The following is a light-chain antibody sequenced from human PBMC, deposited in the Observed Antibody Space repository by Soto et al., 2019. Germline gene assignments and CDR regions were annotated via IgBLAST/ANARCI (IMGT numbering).Light chain of an antibody. J-gene: IGLJ3*02. CDR2: EVT. CDR1: SSDVGGFYL. Sequence: QSALTQPASVSGSPGQSITISCTGTSSDVGGFYLVSWYQQHPGKAPKLMIYEVTKRPSGVSNRFSGSKSGNTASLAISGLQAEDEADYYCCSYSDSSTTWVFGGGTQLTVL. CDR3: CSYSDSSTTWV. V-gene: IGLV2-23*02.